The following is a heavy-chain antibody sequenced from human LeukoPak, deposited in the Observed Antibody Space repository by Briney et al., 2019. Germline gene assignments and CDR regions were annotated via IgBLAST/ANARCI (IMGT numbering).Heavy chain of an antibody. Sequence: SETLSLTCTVSGGSISSYYWSWIRQPPGKGLEWIGYIYYSGSTNYNPSLKSRVTISVDTSKNQFPLKLSSVTAADTAVYYCATVSGSGSSDYWGQGTLVTVSS. CDR1: GGSISSYY. J-gene: IGHJ4*02. V-gene: IGHV4-59*01. D-gene: IGHD3-10*01. CDR3: ATVSGSGSSDY. CDR2: IYYSGST.